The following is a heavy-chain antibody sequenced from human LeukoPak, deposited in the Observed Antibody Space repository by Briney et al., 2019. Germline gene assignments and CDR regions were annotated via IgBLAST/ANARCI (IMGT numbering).Heavy chain of an antibody. CDR1: GFAFSSYA. V-gene: IGHV3-30*04. D-gene: IGHD3-10*01. J-gene: IGHJ4*02. CDR3: ARAMVRGVMYGGFDY. CDR2: ISYDGSNK. Sequence: GGSLRLSCAASGFAFSSYAMHWVRQAPGKGLEWVAVISYDGSNKYYAESVKGRFTISRDNSKNTLYLQMNSLRAEDTAVYYCARAMVRGVMYGGFDYWGQGTLVTVSS.